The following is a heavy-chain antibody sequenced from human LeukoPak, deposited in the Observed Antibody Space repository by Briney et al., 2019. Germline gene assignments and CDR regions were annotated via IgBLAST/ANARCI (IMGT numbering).Heavy chain of an antibody. CDR1: GGTFSSYA. CDR3: ARGIAGTNPFDY. J-gene: IGHJ4*02. D-gene: IGHD1-1*01. Sequence: GASVKVSCKASGGTFSSYAISWVRQAPGQGLEWMGRIIPILGIANYAQKFQGRVTITADKSTSTAYMELSSLRSEDTAVYYCARGIAGTNPFDYWGQGTLVTVSS. CDR2: IIPILGIA. V-gene: IGHV1-69*04.